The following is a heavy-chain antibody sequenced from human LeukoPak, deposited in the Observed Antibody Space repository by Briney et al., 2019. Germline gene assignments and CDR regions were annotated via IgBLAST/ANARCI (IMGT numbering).Heavy chain of an antibody. CDR2: IKQVGSEK. Sequence: PGGSLRLSCAASGFTFSSYWMSWVRQAPGKGLEWVANIKQVGSEKYYVDSVKGRFTISRDNAKNPLYLQMNSLRAEDTAVYYCASGRGSRPDYFDYWGQGSLVTVSS. V-gene: IGHV3-7*01. CDR3: ASGRGSRPDYFDY. D-gene: IGHD1-1*01. J-gene: IGHJ4*02. CDR1: GFTFSSYW.